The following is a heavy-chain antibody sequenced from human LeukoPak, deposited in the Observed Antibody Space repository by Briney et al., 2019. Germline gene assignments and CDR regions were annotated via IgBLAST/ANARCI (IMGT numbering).Heavy chain of an antibody. CDR2: ISGSATST. D-gene: IGHD1-1*01. J-gene: IGHJ4*02. Sequence: SGGSVSLSCAASGFTFSSYAMRWVRQAPGKGLEWVSAISGSATSTSYADSVKGRFTISKDNSKSTLYLQMNRLRAEDTAIYYCAKNVESDYWGQGNLVTVSS. CDR1: GFTFSSYA. V-gene: IGHV3-23*01. CDR3: AKNVESDY.